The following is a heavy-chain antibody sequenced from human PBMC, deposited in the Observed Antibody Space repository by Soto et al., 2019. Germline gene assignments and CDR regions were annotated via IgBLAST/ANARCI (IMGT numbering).Heavy chain of an antibody. CDR1: GFTVNSKY. J-gene: IGHJ3*02. CDR3: AKVALGGYYDSSGYRGAFDI. D-gene: IGHD3-22*01. Sequence: GSLRLSCAASGFTVNSKYMSWVRQAPGKGLEWVSVIYSSGSTYYAESVKDRFTISRDNSKNTLYLQMNSLRAEDTAVYYCAKVALGGYYDSSGYRGAFDIWGQGTMVTVSS. V-gene: IGHV3-53*01. CDR2: IYSSGST.